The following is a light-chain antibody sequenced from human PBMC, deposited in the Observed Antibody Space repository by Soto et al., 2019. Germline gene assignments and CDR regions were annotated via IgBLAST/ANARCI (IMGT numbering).Light chain of an antibody. Sequence: AIRMTQSPSSLSASTGDRVTITCRASQGISSYLAWYQQKPGKAPKLLIYAASTLQSGVRSRFSGSGSGTDFTLTISCLQSEDFATYYCQQYYSYGTFGQGTKVEIK. J-gene: IGKJ1*01. CDR1: QGISSY. CDR3: QQYYSYGT. V-gene: IGKV1-8*01. CDR2: AAS.